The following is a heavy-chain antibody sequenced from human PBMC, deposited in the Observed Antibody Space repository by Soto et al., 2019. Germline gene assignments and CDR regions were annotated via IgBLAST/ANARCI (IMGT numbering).Heavy chain of an antibody. CDR2: ISSDGGST. V-gene: IGHV3-23*01. Sequence: GGSLRLSWAASGFTFSSYAMSWVRQAPGKGLEWVSDISSDGGSTYYADSVKGRFTISRDNAKNTLYLQMNSLRADDTAVYYYVRDDFGLGIDYWGLGTLVTVSS. J-gene: IGHJ4*02. CDR3: VRDDFGLGIDY. D-gene: IGHD1-26*01. CDR1: GFTFSSYA.